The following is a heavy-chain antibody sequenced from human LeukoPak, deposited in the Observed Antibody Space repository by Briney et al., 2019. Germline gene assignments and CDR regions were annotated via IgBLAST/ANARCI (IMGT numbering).Heavy chain of an antibody. V-gene: IGHV3-21*01. CDR1: GFTFSSYS. CDR3: ARDYNSSPDY. Sequence: GGSLRLSCAASGFTFSSYSMNWVRQAPGKGLEWVSSISSSSSYIYYGDSVKGRFTISRDNARNTLYLQMNSLRDDDTAVYYCARDYNSSPDYWGQGTLVTVSS. D-gene: IGHD6-13*01. CDR2: ISSSSSYI. J-gene: IGHJ4*02.